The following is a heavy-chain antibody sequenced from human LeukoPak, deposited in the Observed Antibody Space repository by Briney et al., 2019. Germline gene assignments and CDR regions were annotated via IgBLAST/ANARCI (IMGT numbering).Heavy chain of an antibody. J-gene: IGHJ4*02. CDR3: ARAALPYYYDSSGYFDY. CDR2: ISAYNGNT. Sequence: GASVKVSCKASGYTFTSYGISWVRQAPGQGLEWMGWISAYNGNTNYAQKLQGRVTMTTDTSACTAYMELRSLRSDDTAVYYCARAALPYYYDSSGYFDYWGQGTLVTVSS. V-gene: IGHV1-18*01. CDR1: GYTFTSYG. D-gene: IGHD3-22*01.